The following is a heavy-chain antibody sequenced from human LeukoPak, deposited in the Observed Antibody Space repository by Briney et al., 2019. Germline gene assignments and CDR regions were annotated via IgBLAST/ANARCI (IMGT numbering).Heavy chain of an antibody. V-gene: IGHV1-46*01. J-gene: IGHJ5*02. CDR1: GGTFSNYA. CDR3: ARGPPGRVYDSSKKGLFDP. Sequence: ASVTVSCKAPGGTFSNYAISWVRQAPGQGLEWMGIINPSGSSTTYAQKFQGRVTMTRDTSTSTVYMELSSLRSEDTATYYCARGPPGRVYDSSKKGLFDPWGQGTLVTVSS. CDR2: INPSGSST. D-gene: IGHD3-22*01.